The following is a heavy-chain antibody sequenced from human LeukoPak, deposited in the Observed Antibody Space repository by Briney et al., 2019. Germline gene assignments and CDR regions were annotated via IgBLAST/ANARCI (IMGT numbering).Heavy chain of an antibody. CDR2: IYNRGGT. CDR3: ARDDGAYLY. CDR1: GGSISSYH. V-gene: IGHV4-4*07. Sequence: SETLSLTCTVSGGSISSYHWSCIRHPAGEGLYWSGRIYNRGGTNDNPSLKSRVPMSVDTSKNQSSLKLGSVTAADTAVSYCARDDGAYLYWGHGTLVTVSS. J-gene: IGHJ4*01. D-gene: IGHD4-17*01.